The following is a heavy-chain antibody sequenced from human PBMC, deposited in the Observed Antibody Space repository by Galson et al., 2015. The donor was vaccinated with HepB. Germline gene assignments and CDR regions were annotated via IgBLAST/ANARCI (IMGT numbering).Heavy chain of an antibody. CDR1: GYTFTSYG. D-gene: IGHD4-23*01. CDR2: ISAYNGNT. Sequence: SVKVSCKASGYTFTSYGISWVRQAPGQELEWMGWISAYNGNTNYAQKLQGRVTMTTDTSTSTAYMELRSLRSDDTAVYYCARGDTVVTPDAFDIWGQGTMVTVSS. J-gene: IGHJ3*02. CDR3: ARGDTVVTPDAFDI. V-gene: IGHV1-18*01.